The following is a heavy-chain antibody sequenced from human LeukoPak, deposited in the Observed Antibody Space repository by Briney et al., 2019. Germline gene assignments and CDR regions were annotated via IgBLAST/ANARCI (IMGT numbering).Heavy chain of an antibody. V-gene: IGHV3-21*01. D-gene: IGHD6-13*01. J-gene: IGHJ4*02. Sequence: GGSLRLSCAASGFTFSRYSMNWVRQAPGKGLEWVSSISSSSSDIYYADSVKGRFTISRDSAKNSLYLQMNSLRAEDTAVYYCARGPYSSSLGYFDYWGQGTLVTVSS. CDR1: GFTFSRYS. CDR2: ISSSSSDI. CDR3: ARGPYSSSLGYFDY.